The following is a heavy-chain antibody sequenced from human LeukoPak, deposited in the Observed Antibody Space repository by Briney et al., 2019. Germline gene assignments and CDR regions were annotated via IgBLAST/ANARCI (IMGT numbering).Heavy chain of an antibody. D-gene: IGHD5-12*01. J-gene: IGHJ4*02. CDR1: GFTFSSYA. V-gene: IGHV3-23*01. Sequence: GGSLRLSCAASGFTFSSYAMSWVRQAPGKGLEWVSAISVSGGSTYYADPVKGRFTISRDISKNTLFLQMNCLRAEDTAVYYCAKGGGSRPIPFDYWGQGTLVTVSS. CDR2: ISVSGGST. CDR3: AKGGGSRPIPFDY.